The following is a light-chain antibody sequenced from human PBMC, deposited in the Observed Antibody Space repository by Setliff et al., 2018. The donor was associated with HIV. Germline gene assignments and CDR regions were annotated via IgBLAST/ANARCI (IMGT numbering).Light chain of an antibody. CDR2: RNN. CDR3: QSYDSSLSGYV. J-gene: IGLJ1*01. CDR1: SSNIGSNI. Sequence: QSVLTQPPSASGTPGQRVTISCSGSSSNIGSNIVNWYQHLPGTAPKLLIYRNNQRPSGVPDRFSGSKSGTSASLAISGLQAEDEADYYCQSYDSSLSGYVFGTGTKVTVL. V-gene: IGLV1-44*01.